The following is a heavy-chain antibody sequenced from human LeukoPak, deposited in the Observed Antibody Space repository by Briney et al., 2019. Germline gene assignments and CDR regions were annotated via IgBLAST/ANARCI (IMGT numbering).Heavy chain of an antibody. Sequence: GGSLRLSCAASGFTFDDYTMHWVRQAPGKGLEWVSLISWDGGSTYYADSVKGRFTISKDNSKNSLYLQMNSLRTEDTALYYCAKDIEGDHRWPEFDYWGQGTLVTVSS. V-gene: IGHV3-43*01. J-gene: IGHJ4*02. CDR2: ISWDGGST. D-gene: IGHD5-24*01. CDR1: GFTFDDYT. CDR3: AKDIEGDHRWPEFDY.